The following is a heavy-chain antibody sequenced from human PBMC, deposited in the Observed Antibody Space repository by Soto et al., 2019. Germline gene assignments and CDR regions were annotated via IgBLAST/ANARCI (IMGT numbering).Heavy chain of an antibody. CDR1: GFTFSTYA. CDR2: ISGSGDST. CDR3: AKERSSGWSFDY. V-gene: IGHV3-23*01. Sequence: GGSLRLSCAASGFTFSTYAMNWVRQAPGKGLEWVSGISGSGDSTYYADSVKGRFTVSRDNSKNTLYLQMNSLRAEDTAVFYCAKERSSGWSFDYWGQRTLVTVS. J-gene: IGHJ4*02. D-gene: IGHD6-19*01.